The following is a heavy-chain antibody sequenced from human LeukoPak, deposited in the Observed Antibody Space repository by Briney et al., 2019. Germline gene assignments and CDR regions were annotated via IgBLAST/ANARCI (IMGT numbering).Heavy chain of an antibody. V-gene: IGHV4-61*02. CDR1: GGSISSGSYS. J-gene: IGHJ4*02. Sequence: SQTLSLTCTVSGGSISSGSYSWSWIRQPAGKGLEWIGRIYTSGSTNYNPSLKSRVTISVDTSKNQFSLKLSSVTAADTAVYYCASLGIAAAGTFVDYWGQGTLVTVSS. CDR2: IYTSGST. D-gene: IGHD6-13*01. CDR3: ASLGIAAAGTFVDY.